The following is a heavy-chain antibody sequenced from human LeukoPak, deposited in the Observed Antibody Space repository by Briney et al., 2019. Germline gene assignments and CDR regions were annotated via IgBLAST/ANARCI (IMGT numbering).Heavy chain of an antibody. CDR3: AKRYGSGSSLTNWFDP. Sequence: GGSLRLSCEASGFVFNTYGMHWVRQAPGKGLEWVAFIRYDGSNKYYADSVKGRFTISRDNSKNTLYLQMNSLRAEDTAVYYCAKRYGSGSSLTNWFDPWGQGTLVTVSS. J-gene: IGHJ5*02. CDR1: GFVFNTYG. V-gene: IGHV3-30*02. D-gene: IGHD3-10*01. CDR2: IRYDGSNK.